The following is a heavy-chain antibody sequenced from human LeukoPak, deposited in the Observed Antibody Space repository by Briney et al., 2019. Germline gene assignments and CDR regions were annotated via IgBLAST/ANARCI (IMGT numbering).Heavy chain of an antibody. J-gene: IGHJ4*02. V-gene: IGHV4-30-2*01. CDR1: GGSISSGGYY. D-gene: IGHD3-10*01. CDR2: IYHSGST. CDR3: ARGGAYNYGSGSPLDY. Sequence: PSETLSLTCTVSGGSISSGGYYWSWIRQPPGKGLEWIGYIYHSGSTYYNPSLKSRVTISVDRSKNQFSLKLSSVTAADTAVYYCARGGAYNYGSGSPLDYWGQGTLVTVSS.